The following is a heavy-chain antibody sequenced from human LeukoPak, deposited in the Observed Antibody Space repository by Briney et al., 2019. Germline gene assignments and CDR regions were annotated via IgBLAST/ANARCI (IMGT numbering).Heavy chain of an antibody. V-gene: IGHV3-30*04. CDR2: MSYDGINK. J-gene: IGHJ4*02. CDR1: GFTFSNYA. CDR3: ARGYCTSTSCYNDY. Sequence: QPGRSLRLSCAASGFTFSNYAMHWVRQAPGKGLEWVAAMSYDGINKYHTDSVKGRFTISEDNSKNTLNLQMNSLRAEDTAVYYCARGYCTSTSCYNDYWGQGTLVTVSS. D-gene: IGHD2-2*02.